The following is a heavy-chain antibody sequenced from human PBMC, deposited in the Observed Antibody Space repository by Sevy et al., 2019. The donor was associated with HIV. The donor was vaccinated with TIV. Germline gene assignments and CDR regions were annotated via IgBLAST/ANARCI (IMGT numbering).Heavy chain of an antibody. V-gene: IGHV3-49*04. CDR3: TRWKAAQSIFDY. Sequence: GGSLRLSCTASGFTFGDYCMSRVRQAPGKGLEWVAFLKIDVYGGTVDHAASVRGRFVISRDDSKTIAYLQMNDLKTEDTGVYYCTRWKAAQSIFDYWGQGALVTVSS. CDR1: GFTFGDYC. CDR2: LKIDVYGGTV. D-gene: IGHD6-13*01. J-gene: IGHJ4*02.